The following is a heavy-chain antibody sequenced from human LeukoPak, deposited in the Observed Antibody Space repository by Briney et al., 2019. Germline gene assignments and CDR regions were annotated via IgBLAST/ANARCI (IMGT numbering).Heavy chain of an antibody. J-gene: IGHJ5*02. V-gene: IGHV7-4-1*02. CDR2: INTNTGNP. D-gene: IGHD3-3*01. Sequence: ASVKVSCKASGYSFTLYAMNWVRQAPGQGLEWMGWINTNTGNPTYAQGFTGRFVFSLDTSVSTAYLQITSLKAEDTAVYYCAGDPPYNDFWSDYTIFDPWGQGTLVTVSS. CDR3: AGDPPYNDFWSDYTIFDP. CDR1: GYSFTLYA.